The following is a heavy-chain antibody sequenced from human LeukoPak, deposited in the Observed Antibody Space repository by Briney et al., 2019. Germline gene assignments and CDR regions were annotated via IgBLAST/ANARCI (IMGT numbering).Heavy chain of an antibody. V-gene: IGHV4-59*08. D-gene: IGHD6-19*01. CDR3: ARSYRGSGPVDY. CDR1: GGSISSYY. Sequence: SETLSLTCTVSGGSISSYYWSWIRQPPGKGLEWIGYIYYSGSTNYNPSLKSRVTISVDTSKNRFSLKLSSVTAADTAVHYCARSYRGSGPVDYWGQGTLVTVSS. CDR2: IYYSGST. J-gene: IGHJ4*02.